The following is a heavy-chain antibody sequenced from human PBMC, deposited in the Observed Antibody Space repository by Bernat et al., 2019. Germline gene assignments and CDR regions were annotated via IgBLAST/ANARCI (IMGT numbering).Heavy chain of an antibody. CDR3: ARYYYDSSGYYYLSTVSDY. D-gene: IGHD3-22*01. CDR2: ISSSSSYI. CDR1: GFTFISYS. J-gene: IGHJ4*02. Sequence: EVQLVESGGGLVQPGGSLRLSCAASGFTFISYSMNWVRQASGKGLEWVSYISSSSSYIYYADSVKGRFTISRDNAKNSLYLQMNSLRAEDTAVYYCARYYYDSSGYYYLSTVSDYWGQGTLVTVSS. V-gene: IGHV3-21*05.